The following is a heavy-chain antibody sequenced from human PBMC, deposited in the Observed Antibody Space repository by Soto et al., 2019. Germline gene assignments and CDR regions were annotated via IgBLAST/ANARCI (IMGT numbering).Heavy chain of an antibody. J-gene: IGHJ6*02. CDR2: IDPNSGGT. Sequence: ASVKVSCKSSGYTFTDYYIHWVRQAPGQGLEWMGWIDPNSGGTKFAQDFQGWVILNSDTSITTVYMEMTRLRSDDTAVYFCVRSEAGYFYYGMDVWGQGTTVTVSS. V-gene: IGHV1-2*04. CDR1: GYTFTDYY. CDR3: VRSEAGYFYYGMDV.